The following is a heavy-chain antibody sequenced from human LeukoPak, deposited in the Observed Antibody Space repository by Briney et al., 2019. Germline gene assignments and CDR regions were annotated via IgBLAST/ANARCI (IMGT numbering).Heavy chain of an antibody. D-gene: IGHD6-19*01. CDR1: GFTFSSYS. J-gene: IGHJ4*02. V-gene: IGHV3-21*01. Sequence: GGSLRLSCAASGFTFSSYSMNWVRQAPGKGLEWVSSISSSSYIYYADSVKGRFTISRDNAKNSLYLQMNSLRAEDTAVYYCASATIAVAGTDYWGQGTLVTVSS. CDR2: ISSSSYI. CDR3: ASATIAVAGTDY.